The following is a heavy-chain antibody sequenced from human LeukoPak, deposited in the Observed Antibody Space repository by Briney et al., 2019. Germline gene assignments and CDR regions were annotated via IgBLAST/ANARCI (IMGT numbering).Heavy chain of an antibody. CDR2: INHSGST. CDR3: ARSGSSSWYSQYNWFDP. CDR1: GGSFSGYY. V-gene: IGHV4-34*01. Sequence: ASETLSLTCAVYGGSFSGYYWSWIRQPPGKGLEWIGEINHSGSTNYNPSLKSRVTISVDTSKNQFSLKLSSVTAADTAVSYCARSGSSSWYSQYNWFDPWGQGTLVTVSS. D-gene: IGHD6-13*01. J-gene: IGHJ5*02.